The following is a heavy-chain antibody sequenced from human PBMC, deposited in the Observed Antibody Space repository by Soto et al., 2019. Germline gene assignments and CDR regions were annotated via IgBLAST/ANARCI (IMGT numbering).Heavy chain of an antibody. Sequence: PSETLSLTCTVSGGSISSYYWSWIRQPPGKGLEWIGYIYYSGSTNYNPSLKSRVTISVDTSKNQFSLKLSSVTAADTAVYYCARNFKECYDILTGYYACDAFDIWGQGTMVTVSS. CDR2: IYYSGST. CDR3: ARNFKECYDILTGYYACDAFDI. J-gene: IGHJ3*02. V-gene: IGHV4-59*08. CDR1: GGSISSYY. D-gene: IGHD3-9*01.